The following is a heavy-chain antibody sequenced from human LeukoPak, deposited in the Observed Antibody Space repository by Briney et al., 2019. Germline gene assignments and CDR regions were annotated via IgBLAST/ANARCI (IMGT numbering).Heavy chain of an antibody. Sequence: QSGGSLRLSCGASGFTFSSYGMHWVRQAPGKGLEWVAFIRYDGSNKYYADSVKGRFTISRDNSKNTLYLQMNSLRAEDTAVYYCARTYYYDTTRETNDYWGQGTLVTVSS. V-gene: IGHV3-30*02. D-gene: IGHD3-22*01. J-gene: IGHJ4*02. CDR3: ARTYYYDTTRETNDY. CDR1: GFTFSSYG. CDR2: IRYDGSNK.